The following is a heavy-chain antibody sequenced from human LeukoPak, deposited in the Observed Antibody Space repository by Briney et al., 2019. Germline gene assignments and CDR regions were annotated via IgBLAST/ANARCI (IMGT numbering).Heavy chain of an antibody. V-gene: IGHV1-18*01. Sequence: ASVKVSCKASGYTFTSYGISWVRQAPGQGLEWMGWISAYNGNTNYAQKLQGRVTMTTDTSTSTAYMELRSLRSDDTAVYYCARGRGTMVRGVIITGRYYMDVWGKGTTVTISS. J-gene: IGHJ6*03. CDR3: ARGRGTMVRGVIITGRYYMDV. CDR1: GYTFTSYG. CDR2: ISAYNGNT. D-gene: IGHD3-10*01.